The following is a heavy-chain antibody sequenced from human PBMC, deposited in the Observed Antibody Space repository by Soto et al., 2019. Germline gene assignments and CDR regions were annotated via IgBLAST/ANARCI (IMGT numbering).Heavy chain of an antibody. V-gene: IGHV3-23*01. CDR3: AKDDQVVVPAAIFGY. D-gene: IGHD2-2*01. Sequence: EVQLLESGGGLVQPGGSLSLSCAASGFTFSSYAMSWVRHAPGKGLEWVSAISGSGGSTYYADSVKSRFTISRDNSKNTLSMQMNSLRAGDTAAYYCAKDDQVVVPAAIFGYWGQVTLVTVSS. CDR2: ISGSGGST. J-gene: IGHJ4*02. CDR1: GFTFSSYA.